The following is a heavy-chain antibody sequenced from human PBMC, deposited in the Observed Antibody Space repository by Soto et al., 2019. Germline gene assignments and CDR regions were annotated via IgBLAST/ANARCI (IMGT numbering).Heavy chain of an antibody. CDR3: ARDEQDYAFDI. CDR2: IWYDGSNK. D-gene: IGHD4-17*01. V-gene: IGHV3-33*01. Sequence: PGESLKISCAASGFTFSSYGMHWVRQAPGKGLEWVAVIWYDGSNKYYADSVKGRFTISRDNSKNTLYLQMNSLRAEDTAVYYCARDEQDYAFDIWGQGTMVTVSS. CDR1: GFTFSSYG. J-gene: IGHJ3*02.